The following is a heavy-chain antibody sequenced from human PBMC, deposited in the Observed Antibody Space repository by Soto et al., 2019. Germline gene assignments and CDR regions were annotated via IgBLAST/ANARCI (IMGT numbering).Heavy chain of an antibody. CDR3: VRDLLGSGGHFDY. CDR1: GFIFSSFG. Sequence: PAGSLRLSCESSGFIFSSFGIHWVRQAPGKELEWVEHIWYDGSNTYSADSVKGRFTISRDNSRNTLYLQMNSLRAEDTAVYHCVRDLLGSGGHFDYWGQGTPVTVSS. J-gene: IGHJ4*02. D-gene: IGHD7-27*01. CDR2: IWYDGSNT. V-gene: IGHV3-33*01.